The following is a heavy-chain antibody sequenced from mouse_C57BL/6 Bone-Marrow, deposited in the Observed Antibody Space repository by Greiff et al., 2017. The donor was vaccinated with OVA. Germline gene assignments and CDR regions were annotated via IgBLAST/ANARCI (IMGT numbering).Heavy chain of an antibody. V-gene: IGHV1-26*01. CDR1: GYTFTDYY. CDR3: AREGLNYDYDGGYYYAMDY. CDR2: INPNNGGT. Sequence: EVQLQQSGPELVKPGASVKISCKASGYTFTDYYMNWVKQSHGKSLEWIGDINPNNGGTSYNQKFKGKATLTVDKSSSTAYMELRSLTSEDSAVYYCAREGLNYDYDGGYYYAMDYWGQGTSVTVSS. J-gene: IGHJ4*01. D-gene: IGHD2-4*01.